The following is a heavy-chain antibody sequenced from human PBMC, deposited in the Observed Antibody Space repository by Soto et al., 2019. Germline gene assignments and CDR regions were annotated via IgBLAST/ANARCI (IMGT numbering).Heavy chain of an antibody. V-gene: IGHV1-69*06. CDR3: ARGYCSSTRRLHYYYGMDV. CDR1: GGTFSSYA. CDR2: IIPIFGTA. Sequence: ASVKVSCKASGGTFSSYAISWVRQAPGQGLEWMGGIIPIFGTANYAQKFQGRVTITADKSTSTAYMELSSLRSEDTAVYYCARGYCSSTRRLHYYYGMDVWGQGTRSPSP. D-gene: IGHD2-2*01. J-gene: IGHJ6*02.